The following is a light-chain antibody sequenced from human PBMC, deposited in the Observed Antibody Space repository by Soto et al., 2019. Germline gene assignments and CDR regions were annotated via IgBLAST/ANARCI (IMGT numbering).Light chain of an antibody. CDR1: QKIGTF. J-gene: IGKJ4*01. CDR2: DAS. V-gene: IGKV3-11*01. CDR3: QHRFNWPLT. Sequence: EIVLTQSPATLSLSPGVRATLSCRASQKIGTFLAWYQQKPGQAPRLLFYDASNRATGVPPRFSGSGSGTDFTLTISSLEPEDLAVYYCQHRFNWPLTFGGGTKVEIK.